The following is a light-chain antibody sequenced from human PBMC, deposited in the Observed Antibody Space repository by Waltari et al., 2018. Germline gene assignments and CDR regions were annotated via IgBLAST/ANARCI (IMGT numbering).Light chain of an antibody. Sequence: DIQMTQSPSTLSASVGDRVNITCRASEIISTWLAWYQQKPGKAPKLLLYKGSGLERGVPSRFRGSGYGTEFTLTIRSLQPDDFATYYCQQYNDYPLTFGGGTKVEIK. CDR1: EIISTW. J-gene: IGKJ4*01. V-gene: IGKV1-5*03. CDR3: QQYNDYPLT. CDR2: KGS.